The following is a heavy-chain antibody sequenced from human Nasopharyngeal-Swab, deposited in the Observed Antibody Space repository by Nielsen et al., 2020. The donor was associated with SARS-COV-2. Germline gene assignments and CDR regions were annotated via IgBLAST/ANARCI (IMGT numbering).Heavy chain of an antibody. V-gene: IGHV3-23*01. CDR3: AKDLAAQNYYYYGMDV. CDR1: GFTFSSYA. J-gene: IGHJ6*02. Sequence: GGSLRLSCAASGFTFSSYAMSWVRQAPGKGLEWVSAISGSGGSTYYADSVKGRFTISRDNSKNTLYLQMNSLRAEDKAVYYCAKDLAAQNYYYYGMDVWGQGTTVTVSS. D-gene: IGHD6-6*01. CDR2: ISGSGGST.